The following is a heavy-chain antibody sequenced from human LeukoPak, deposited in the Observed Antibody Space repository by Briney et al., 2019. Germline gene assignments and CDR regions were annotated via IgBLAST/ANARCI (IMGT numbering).Heavy chain of an antibody. V-gene: IGHV1-8*01. J-gene: IGHJ6*02. CDR3: ARGDGYSSGWAYYYGMDV. CDR2: MNPNSGNT. Sequence: ASVKVSCKASGYTFTSYDINWVRQATGQGLEWMGWMNPNSGNTGYAQKFQGRVTMTRNTSISTAYMELSSLRSEDTAVYYCARGDGYSSGWAYYYGMDVWGQGTTVTVSS. D-gene: IGHD6-19*01. CDR1: GYTFTSYD.